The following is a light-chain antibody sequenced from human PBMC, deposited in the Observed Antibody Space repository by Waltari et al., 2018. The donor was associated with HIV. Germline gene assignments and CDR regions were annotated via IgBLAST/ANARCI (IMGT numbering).Light chain of an antibody. CDR3: SSYTSSSAWV. CDR1: SSDVVGYNH. J-gene: IGLJ3*02. Sequence: QSALTQPASVSGSPGQSITISCTGTSSDVVGYNHVTWYQQHPGKAPKLMISEVSNRPSGVSNRFSGSKSGNTASLTISGLQAEDEADYYCSSYTSSSAWVFGGGTKLTVL. V-gene: IGLV2-14*01. CDR2: EVS.